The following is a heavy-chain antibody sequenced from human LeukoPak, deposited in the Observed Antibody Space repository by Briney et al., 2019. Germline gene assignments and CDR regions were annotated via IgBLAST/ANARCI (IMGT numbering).Heavy chain of an antibody. Sequence: PSETLSLTCTVSGYSISSGYYWGWIRQPPGKGLEWIGSIYHSGSTYYNPSLKSRVTISVDTSKNQFSLKLSSVTAADTAVYYCARHPMIVLWVAAFDIWGQGTMVTVSS. CDR1: GYSISSGYY. J-gene: IGHJ3*02. CDR2: IYHSGST. V-gene: IGHV4-38-2*02. CDR3: ARHPMIVLWVAAFDI. D-gene: IGHD3-22*01.